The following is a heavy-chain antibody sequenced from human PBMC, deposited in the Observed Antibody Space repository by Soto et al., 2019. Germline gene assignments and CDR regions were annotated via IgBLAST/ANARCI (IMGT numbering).Heavy chain of an antibody. D-gene: IGHD6-19*01. CDR3: AKTDKFHSQSSGWANRFDS. J-gene: IGHJ4*02. CDR1: GFTFSNYV. V-gene: IGHV3-23*01. Sequence: EVQLLESGGDLAQPGGSLRLICAASGFTFSNYVMTWVRQSPGKGLEWVSTITSAGSTFYGDTVKGRFTISRDNSKSTLYLQMNSLGAEDTAVYYCAKTDKFHSQSSGWANRFDSWGQGTLVTVSS. CDR2: ITSAGST.